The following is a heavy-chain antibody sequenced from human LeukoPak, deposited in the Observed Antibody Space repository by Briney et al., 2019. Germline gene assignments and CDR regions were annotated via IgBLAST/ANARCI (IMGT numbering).Heavy chain of an antibody. CDR3: ARDRDIAGGRFDY. CDR2: IDYSGST. CDR1: GGSISSYY. D-gene: IGHD5-12*01. Sequence: SETLSLTCTVSGGSISSYYWSWIRQPPGKGLEWIGYIDYSGSTNYNPSRKGRITISVDTTTNQFPLTLSSVTAADMAVYSCARDRDIAGGRFDYWGQGTLVTVSS. J-gene: IGHJ4*02. V-gene: IGHV4-59*01.